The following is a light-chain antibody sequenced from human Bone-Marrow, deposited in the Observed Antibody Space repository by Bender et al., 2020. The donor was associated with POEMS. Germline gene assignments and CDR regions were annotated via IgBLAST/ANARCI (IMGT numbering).Light chain of an antibody. J-gene: IGLJ1*01. V-gene: IGLV2-23*02. Sequence: QSALTQPASVSGSPGQSITISCTATSSDVGSFNLVSWYQQHPGKAPKLMIYDVTKRPSAVSNRFSGSKSDTTASLTISGLQAEDEADYYCSSFAGSTPFVFGTGTEVTVL. CDR1: SSDVGSFNL. CDR3: SSFAGSTPFV. CDR2: DVT.